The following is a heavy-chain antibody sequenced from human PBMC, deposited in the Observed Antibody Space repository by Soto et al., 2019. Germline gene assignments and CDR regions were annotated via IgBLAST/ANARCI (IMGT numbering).Heavy chain of an antibody. D-gene: IGHD3-10*01. CDR2: IYYTGNT. CDR3: AGGPYYFGLDV. CDR1: GGSINTYY. J-gene: IGHJ6*02. V-gene: IGHV4-59*01. Sequence: SETLSLTCTAPGGSINTYYWNWIRQSPGKGLEWIGYIYYTGNTKYNPSLESRVTISVDTSKKQFFLKLNSVTPADTAVYYCAGGPYYFGLDVWGQGTTVTVSS.